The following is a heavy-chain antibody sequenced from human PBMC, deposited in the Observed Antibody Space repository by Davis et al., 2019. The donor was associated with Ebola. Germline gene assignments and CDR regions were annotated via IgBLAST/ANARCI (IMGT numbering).Heavy chain of an antibody. Sequence: PSETLSLTCTVSGGSISRYYWSWIRQPPGKGLEWIGYIYYSGSTNYNPSLKSRVTISVDTSKNQFSLKLSSVTAADTAVYYCARPRGYPSGAFDIWGQGTMVTVSS. CDR1: GGSISRYY. CDR2: IYYSGST. V-gene: IGHV4-59*01. D-gene: IGHD6-19*01. CDR3: ARPRGYPSGAFDI. J-gene: IGHJ3*02.